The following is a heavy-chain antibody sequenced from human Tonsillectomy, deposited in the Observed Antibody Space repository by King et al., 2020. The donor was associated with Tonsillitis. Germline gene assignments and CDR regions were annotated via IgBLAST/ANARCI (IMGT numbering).Heavy chain of an antibody. CDR2: ISHSGSS. V-gene: IGHV4-38-2*01. J-gene: IGHJ5*02. Sequence: VQLQESGPGLMKPSETLSLTCAVSGYSISSAYFWGWIRQPPGKRLDWIGSISHSGSSYYNRSLESRVTISLDTSKNQFSLKLSSVTAADTAVYYCARGTLGSWFDPWGQGTLVTVSS. D-gene: IGHD1-1*01. CDR3: ARGTLGSWFDP. CDR1: GYSISSAYF.